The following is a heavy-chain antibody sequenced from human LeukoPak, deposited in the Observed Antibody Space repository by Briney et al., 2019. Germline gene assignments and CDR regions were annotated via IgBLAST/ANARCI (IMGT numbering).Heavy chain of an antibody. J-gene: IGHJ4*02. CDR1: GFTFSSYE. D-gene: IGHD3-3*01. CDR3: ARFLRRGTFDY. V-gene: IGHV3-48*03. Sequence: GGSLRLSCAASGFTFSSYEMNWVRQAPGKGLEWVSYISSSSSTIYYADSVKGRFTISRDNAKNSLYLQMNSLRAEDTAVYYCARFLRRGTFDYWGQGTLVTVSS. CDR2: ISSSSSTI.